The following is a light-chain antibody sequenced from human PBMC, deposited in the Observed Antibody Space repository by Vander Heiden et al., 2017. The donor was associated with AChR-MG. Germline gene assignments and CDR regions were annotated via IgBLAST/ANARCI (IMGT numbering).Light chain of an antibody. CDR1: NSNIETNT. V-gene: IGLV1-44*01. Sequence: QSVLTQPPSASGTPGQRVTISCSGSNSNIETNTVNWYQQVPGTAPKLLIYDNNQRPSGVPDRFSASKSGTSASLAISGLQSDDEADDYCASWDDSLSGRVFGGGTRLTVL. J-gene: IGLJ3*02. CDR2: DNN. CDR3: ASWDDSLSGRV.